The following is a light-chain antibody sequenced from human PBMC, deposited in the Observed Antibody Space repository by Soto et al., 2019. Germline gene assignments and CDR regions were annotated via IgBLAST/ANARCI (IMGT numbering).Light chain of an antibody. J-gene: IGKJ5*01. CDR3: QQRSNWLT. CDR2: DAS. Sequence: ESVLTQSPGTLSLSPGERATLSCRASQSVSNNYLAWYQQTPGQAPRLLIDDASNRATGIPARFSGSGSGTDFTLTISSLEPEDFAVYYCQQRSNWLTFGQGTRLEIK. CDR1: QSVSNNY. V-gene: IGKV3-11*01.